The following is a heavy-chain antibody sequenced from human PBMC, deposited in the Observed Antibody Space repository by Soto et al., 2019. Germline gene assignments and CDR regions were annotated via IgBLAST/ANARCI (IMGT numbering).Heavy chain of an antibody. D-gene: IGHD2-2*01. V-gene: IGHV4-34*01. CDR3: AARPPPACGFDQ. J-gene: IGHJ4*01. CDR2: INHSGST. Sequence: SETLSLTCAVYGGSFSGYYWSWIRQPPGKGLEWIGEINHSGSTNYNPSLKSRVTISVDTSKNQFSLKLSSVTAADTAVYYCAARPPPACGFDQWGQGNLGPVSS. CDR1: GGSFSGYY.